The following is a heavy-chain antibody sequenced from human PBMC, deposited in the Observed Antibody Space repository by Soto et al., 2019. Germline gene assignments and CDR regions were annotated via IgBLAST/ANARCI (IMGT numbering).Heavy chain of an antibody. D-gene: IGHD3-9*01. CDR1: GGSISSYF. CDR2: ISYSGST. CDR3: ARDMYYDVLTGWGGDFYYAMDV. V-gene: IGHV4-59*01. J-gene: IGHJ6*02. Sequence: QVQLQESGPGLVKPSETLSLTCTVSGGSISSYFWSWIRQPPGKGLEWVGHISYSGSTDYNPSLNSRATISIDTSKTQFSLKLSSVTAADTAVYYCARDMYYDVLTGWGGDFYYAMDVWGQGTTVTVSS.